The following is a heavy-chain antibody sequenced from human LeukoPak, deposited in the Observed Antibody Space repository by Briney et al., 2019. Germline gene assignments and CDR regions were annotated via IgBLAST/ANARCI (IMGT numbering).Heavy chain of an antibody. J-gene: IGHJ6*03. CDR2: IKQDGSEK. V-gene: IGHV3-7*01. CDR3: ARDCSSTSSYPTMDV. CDR1: GFTFSSYW. D-gene: IGHD2-2*01. Sequence: GGSLRLSCAASGFTFSSYWMSWVRQAPGKGLEWVANIKQDGSEKYYVDSVKGRFTISRDNAKNSLYLQMNRLRAEDTAGYYCARDCSSTSSYPTMDVWGKGTTLTISS.